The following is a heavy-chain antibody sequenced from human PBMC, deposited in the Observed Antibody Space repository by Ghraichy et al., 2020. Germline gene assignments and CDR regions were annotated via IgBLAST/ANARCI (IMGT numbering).Heavy chain of an antibody. J-gene: IGHJ3*02. CDR3: ASGLKEYTTNWWLPLDI. CDR1: GFTLSSYW. D-gene: IGHD2-8*02. CDR2: IKQDGSEK. V-gene: IGHV3-7*03. Sequence: GESLNISCVASGFTLSSYWMNWVRQAPGKGLEWVANIKQDGSEKYYVDSVKGRFTISSDNAKNSLFLQMNSLRAEDAAVYFCASGLKEYTTNWWLPLDIWGPGKTVTVT.